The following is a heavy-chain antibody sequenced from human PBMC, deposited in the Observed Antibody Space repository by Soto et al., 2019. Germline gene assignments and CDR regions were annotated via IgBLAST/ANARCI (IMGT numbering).Heavy chain of an antibody. V-gene: IGHV1-69*13. Sequence: AASVKVSCKASGGTFSSYAISWVRQAPGQGLEWMGGIIPIFGTANYAQKFQGRVTITADESTSTAYMELSSLRSEDTAVYYCARDSPYGGNSTNALWGQGTLVTVSS. CDR1: GGTFSSYA. CDR2: IIPIFGTA. D-gene: IGHD2-21*02. J-gene: IGHJ4*02. CDR3: ARDSPYGGNSTNAL.